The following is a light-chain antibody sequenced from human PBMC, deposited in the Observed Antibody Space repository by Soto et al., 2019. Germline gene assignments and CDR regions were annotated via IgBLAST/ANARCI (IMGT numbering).Light chain of an antibody. CDR2: TSG. Sequence: HMTQSPSSLSASVGDRVTITCRASQRITTYLNWYQQKPGEAPKLLISTSGILQRGGPSRFTHSRSRTHYPPTITGLQRADFATYFGQQTYNSPYTFGQGTKLEIK. V-gene: IGKV1-39*01. J-gene: IGKJ2*01. CDR3: QQTYNSPYT. CDR1: QRITTY.